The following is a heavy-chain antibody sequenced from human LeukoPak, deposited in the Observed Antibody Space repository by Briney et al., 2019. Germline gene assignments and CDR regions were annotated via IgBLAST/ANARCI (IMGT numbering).Heavy chain of an antibody. D-gene: IGHD1-26*01. V-gene: IGHV3-23*01. J-gene: IGHJ4*02. CDR3: AKDPVKGDYYRGDSYYFDY. CDR1: GFTFSSYA. CDR2: ISGSGGST. Sequence: PGGSLRLSCAASGFTFSSYAMSWVRQAPGKGLEWVSAISGSGGSTYYADSVKGRFTISRDNSKNTLYLQMNSLRAEDTAVYYCAKDPVKGDYYRGDSYYFDYWGQGTLVTVSS.